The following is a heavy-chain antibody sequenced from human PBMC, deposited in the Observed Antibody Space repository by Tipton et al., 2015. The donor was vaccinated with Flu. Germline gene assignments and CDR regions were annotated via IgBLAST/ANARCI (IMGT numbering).Heavy chain of an antibody. CDR2: IYTSGST. CDR3: ARGRDYYDSSGYPLVD. CDR1: GGSISSYY. V-gene: IGHV4-4*07. D-gene: IGHD3-22*01. J-gene: IGHJ4*02. Sequence: TLSLTCTVSGGSISSYYWSWIRQPAGKGLEWIGRIYTSGSTNYNPSLKSRVTMSVDTSKNQFSLKLSSVTAADTAVYYCARGRDYYDSSGYPLVDWGQGTLVTVSS.